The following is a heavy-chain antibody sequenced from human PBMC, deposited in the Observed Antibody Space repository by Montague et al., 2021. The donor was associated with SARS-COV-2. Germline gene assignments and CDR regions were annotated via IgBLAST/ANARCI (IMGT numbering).Heavy chain of an antibody. CDR2: IENYEST. J-gene: IGHJ5*01. Sequence: SETLSLTCTVSGDSLSFCFYNWICNRQAPGQERIGIIENYESTTSNHHPNSRLPMSLEMYSNQFSLALRSVTAADAAVYYCGGLGYSTTTVDSWGHGTLVSVSS. CDR3: GGLGYSTTTVDS. V-gene: IGHV4-59*08. CDR1: GDSLSFCFYN. D-gene: IGHD5-12*01.